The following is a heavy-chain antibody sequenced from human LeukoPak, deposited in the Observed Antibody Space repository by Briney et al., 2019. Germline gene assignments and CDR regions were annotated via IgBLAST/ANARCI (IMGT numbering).Heavy chain of an antibody. D-gene: IGHD2-15*01. CDR2: ISVHNGNL. J-gene: IGHJ4*02. CDR3: ARAPFQLYCSGGNCYFDL. Sequence: GASVKVSCKASGYTFISYGFNWVRQAPGQGLEWMGWISVHNGNLNYARKLQGRVTLTTDTSTNTAYMELRNLRSDDTAVYYCARAPFQLYCSGGNCYFDLWGQGTLVTVSS. CDR1: GYTFISYG. V-gene: IGHV1-18*01.